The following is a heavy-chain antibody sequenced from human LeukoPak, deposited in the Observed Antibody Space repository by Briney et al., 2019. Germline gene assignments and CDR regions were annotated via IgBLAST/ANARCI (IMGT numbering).Heavy chain of an antibody. CDR3: ARVRKDCSSTSCYQTFDY. D-gene: IGHD2-2*01. CDR2: IYYSGSA. Sequence: SDTLSLTCTVSGGSISSYYWSWIRQPPGKGLEWIGYIYYSGSANYNPSLKSRVTISVDTSKNQFSLKLSSVTAADTAVYYCARVRKDCSSTSCYQTFDYWGQGTLVTVSS. J-gene: IGHJ4*02. CDR1: GGSISSYY. V-gene: IGHV4-59*07.